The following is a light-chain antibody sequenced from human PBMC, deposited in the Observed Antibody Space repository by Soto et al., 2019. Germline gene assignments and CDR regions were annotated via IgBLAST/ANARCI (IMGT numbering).Light chain of an antibody. Sequence: EIVLTQSPGTLSLSPGERATLSCRASQSVSSRSLAWYQQKPGQAPRLLGYGASSRAPDIPDRFSGSGSGTDFTLTISSLQHDDFAAYYCQQYDSSPPTFGQGTKVDIK. V-gene: IGKV3-20*01. CDR3: QQYDSSPPT. J-gene: IGKJ1*01. CDR1: QSVSSRS. CDR2: GAS.